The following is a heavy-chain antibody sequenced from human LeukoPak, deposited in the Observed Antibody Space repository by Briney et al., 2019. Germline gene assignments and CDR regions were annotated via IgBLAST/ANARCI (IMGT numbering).Heavy chain of an antibody. V-gene: IGHV1-2*02. CDR3: ARTAEYSSSWFDP. Sequence: GDSVKVSCKASGYSFTAYCMHWVRQAPGQGPKWMGWIKPNSGGTKYAQKFQGRVTMTSDTSISTVYMELRSLRSDDTAVYYCARTAEYSSSWFDPWGQGTLVTVSS. D-gene: IGHD6-19*01. CDR1: GYSFTAYC. CDR2: IKPNSGGT. J-gene: IGHJ5*02.